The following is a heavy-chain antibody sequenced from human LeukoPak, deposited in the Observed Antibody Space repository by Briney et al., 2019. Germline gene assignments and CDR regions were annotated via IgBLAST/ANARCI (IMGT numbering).Heavy chain of an antibody. CDR2: IIPVFGTA. Sequence: SVKVSCKASGGTFSSYAISWVRQAPGQGLEGMGGIIPVFGTANYAQKFQGRVTITADESTSPAYMELSSLRSEDTAVYYCARGTTTVTLYFDYWGQGTLVTVS. CDR3: ARGTTTVTLYFDY. CDR1: GGTFSSYA. J-gene: IGHJ4*02. D-gene: IGHD4-11*01. V-gene: IGHV1-69*01.